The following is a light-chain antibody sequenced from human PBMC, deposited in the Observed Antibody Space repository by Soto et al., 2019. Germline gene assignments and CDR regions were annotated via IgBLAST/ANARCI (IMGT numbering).Light chain of an antibody. V-gene: IGKV3-11*01. CDR3: QQRSNWPLT. J-gene: IGKJ4*01. CDR2: DAT. Sequence: EIVLTQTPATLSLSPGERATLSCRASQSVSSYLAWYQHKPGQAPRLLIYDATNRATGTPARFSGSGSGTDFTLAISSLEPVDFAVYYCQQRSNWPLTFGGGTKVEIK. CDR1: QSVSSY.